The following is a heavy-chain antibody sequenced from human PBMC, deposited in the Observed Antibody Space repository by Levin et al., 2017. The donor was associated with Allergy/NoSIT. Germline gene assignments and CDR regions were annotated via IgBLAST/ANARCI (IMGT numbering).Heavy chain of an antibody. CDR1: GFSFSSFG. D-gene: IGHD6-6*01. J-gene: IGHJ6*02. CDR2: ISNDGSNK. V-gene: IGHV3-30*18. CDR3: AKDLEYLRGVGYDHYAMDV. Sequence: AGGSLRLSCTASGFSFSSFGMHWVRRAPGKGLEWVALISNDGSNKYYGDSVKGRFTISRDNSRNTLYLQMNSLSAEDTAVYYCAKDLEYLRGVGYDHYAMDVWGQGTTVTVSS.